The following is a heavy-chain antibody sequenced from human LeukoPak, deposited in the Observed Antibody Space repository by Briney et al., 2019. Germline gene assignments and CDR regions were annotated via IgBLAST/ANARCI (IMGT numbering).Heavy chain of an antibody. CDR1: GFTFSSYG. CDR3: ARKGNYGYGYYFDY. V-gene: IGHV3-33*01. J-gene: IGHJ4*02. D-gene: IGHD5-18*01. Sequence: PGGSLRLSCAASGFTFSSYGMHWVRQAPGEGLEWVAIIWYDGSNKYYADSVKGRFTISRDNSKNTLYLQMNSLRAEDTAVYYCARKGNYGYGYYFDYWGQGTLVTVSS. CDR2: IWYDGSNK.